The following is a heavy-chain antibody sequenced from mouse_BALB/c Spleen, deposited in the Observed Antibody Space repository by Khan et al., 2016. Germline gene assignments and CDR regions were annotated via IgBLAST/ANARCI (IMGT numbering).Heavy chain of an antibody. V-gene: IGHV14-4*02. CDR1: AFNIIDYF. J-gene: IGHJ4*01. CDR3: HAGWLGCDYYAMDY. CDR2: IDPENGDT. Sequence: VQLKQSGAELVRSGASVKLSCTASAFNIIDYFMHWVKQRPEQGLEWIGWIDPENGDTEYAPKFQGKATMTADTSSNTAYLQLSSLTSEDTAVYYRHAGWLGCDYYAMDYWGQGTSVTVSS. D-gene: IGHD4-1*01.